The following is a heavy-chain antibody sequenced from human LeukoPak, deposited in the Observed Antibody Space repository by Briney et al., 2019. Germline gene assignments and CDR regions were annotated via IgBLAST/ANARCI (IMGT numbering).Heavy chain of an antibody. Sequence: GGSLRLSCAASGFSFSDHHMNWIRQAPGKGPEWVAYISPGGYTMHFADSVRGRFTISRDNGKKPVYLQMNSLRAEDTAVYYCARDYEQLAESPSPPGQTQNDYWGQGTLVTVSS. CDR3: ARDYEQLAESPSPPGQTQNDY. D-gene: IGHD6-6*01. CDR1: GFSFSDHH. CDR2: ISPGGYTM. J-gene: IGHJ4*02. V-gene: IGHV3-11*04.